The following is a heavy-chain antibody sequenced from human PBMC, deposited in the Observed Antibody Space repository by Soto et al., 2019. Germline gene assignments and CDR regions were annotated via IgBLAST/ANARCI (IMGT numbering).Heavy chain of an antibody. Sequence: SETLSLTCAVYGGPFSGYYWSWIRQPPGKGLEWIGEINHSGSTNYNPSLKSRVTISVDTSKNQFSLKLSSVTAADTAVYYCARGRPIGYVWGSYRSIFDYWGQGTLVTVSS. D-gene: IGHD3-16*02. CDR2: INHSGST. V-gene: IGHV4-34*01. J-gene: IGHJ4*02. CDR3: ARGRPIGYVWGSYRSIFDY. CDR1: GGPFSGYY.